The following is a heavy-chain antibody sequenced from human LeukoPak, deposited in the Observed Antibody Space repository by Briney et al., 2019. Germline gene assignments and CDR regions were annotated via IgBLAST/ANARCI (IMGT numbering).Heavy chain of an antibody. D-gene: IGHD6-19*01. CDR1: GFTFSSYS. Sequence: GRSLRLSCAASGFTFSSYSMNWVCQAPGKGLEWVSSISSSSSYIYYADSVKGRFTISRDNAKNSLYLQMNSLRAEDTAVYYCARGTSSDSAFDYWGQGTLVTVSS. CDR2: ISSSSSYI. V-gene: IGHV3-21*01. J-gene: IGHJ4*02. CDR3: ARGTSSDSAFDY.